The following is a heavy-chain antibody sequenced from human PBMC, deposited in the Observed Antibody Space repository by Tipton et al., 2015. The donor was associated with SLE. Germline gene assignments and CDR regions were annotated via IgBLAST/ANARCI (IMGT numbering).Heavy chain of an antibody. Sequence: GLVKPSETLSLTCAVYGGSFSGYYWSWIRQPPGKGLEWIGEINHSGSTNYNPSLKSRVTISVDTSKNQFSLKLSSVTAADTAVYYCARVVGSYNWFDPWGQGTLVTVSS. CDR2: INHSGST. D-gene: IGHD2-15*01. J-gene: IGHJ5*02. CDR1: GGSFSGYY. CDR3: ARVVGSYNWFDP. V-gene: IGHV4-34*01.